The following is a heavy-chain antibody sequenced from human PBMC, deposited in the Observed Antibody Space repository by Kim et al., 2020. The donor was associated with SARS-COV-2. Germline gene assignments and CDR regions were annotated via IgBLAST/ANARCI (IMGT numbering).Heavy chain of an antibody. J-gene: IGHJ4*02. CDR2: IKSKTDGGTT. D-gene: IGHD3-3*01. V-gene: IGHV3-15*01. Sequence: GGSLRLSCAASGFTFSNAWMSWVRQAPGKGLEWVGRIKSKTDGGTTDYAAPVKGRFTISRDDSKNTLYLQMNSLKTEDTAVYYCTTGHSLDYDFPLWGQGTLLTVSS. CDR1: GFTFSNAW. CDR3: TTGHSLDYDFPL.